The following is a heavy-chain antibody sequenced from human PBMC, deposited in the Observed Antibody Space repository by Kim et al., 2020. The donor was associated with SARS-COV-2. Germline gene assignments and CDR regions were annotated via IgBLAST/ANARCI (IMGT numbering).Heavy chain of an antibody. CDR1: GYTFTSYG. V-gene: IGHV1-18*01. D-gene: IGHD3-9*01. Sequence: ASVKVSCKASGYTFTSYGISWVRQAPGQGLEWMGWISAYNGNTNYAQKLQGRVTMTTDTSTSTAYMELRSLRSDDTAVYYCARQDYDILTGPDTYYYYGMDVWGQGTTVTVSS. CDR2: ISAYNGNT. CDR3: ARQDYDILTGPDTYYYYGMDV. J-gene: IGHJ6*02.